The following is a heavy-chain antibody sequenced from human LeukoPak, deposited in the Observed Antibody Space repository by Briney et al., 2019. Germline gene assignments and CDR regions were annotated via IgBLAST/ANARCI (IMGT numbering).Heavy chain of an antibody. CDR1: GFTFNAHW. CDR2: INTDGSVT. D-gene: IGHD1-20*01. Sequence: PGGSLRLSCAASGFTFNAHWMHWLRQTPEKGLAWVSRINTDGSVTNYADSVKGRFTISRDNAKDTLYLQMNSLRVEDTAVYYCARDLNWHQVDYWGQGSLVTVSS. CDR3: ARDLNWHQVDY. V-gene: IGHV3-74*01. J-gene: IGHJ4*02.